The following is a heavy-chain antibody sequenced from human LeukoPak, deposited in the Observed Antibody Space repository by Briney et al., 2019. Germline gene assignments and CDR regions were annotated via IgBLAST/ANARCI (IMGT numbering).Heavy chain of an antibody. CDR1: GGSNSSGDFP. CDR2: IFHTGHT. V-gene: IGHV4-30-2*01. J-gene: IGHJ4*02. D-gene: IGHD3-10*01. Sequence: SQTLTLTCAVSGGSNSSGDFPWSWIRQPPGKGLEWIGYIFHTGHTSYNPSLKSRVTISVDMSKNQLSLRLTSVTAADTAVYYCARGFYGAGSHFNYWGQGTLVTVSS. CDR3: ARGFYGAGSHFNY.